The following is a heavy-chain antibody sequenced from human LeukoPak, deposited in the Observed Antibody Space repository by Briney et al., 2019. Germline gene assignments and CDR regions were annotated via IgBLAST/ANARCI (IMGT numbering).Heavy chain of an antibody. CDR2: IYYSGST. CDR3: ASGTVTPYYYYYMDV. J-gene: IGHJ6*03. Sequence: PSETLSLTCTVSGGFISSYYWSWIRQPPGKGLDWIGYIYYSGSTNYNPSLKSRVTISVDTSKNQFSLKLSSVTAADTAVYYCASGTVTPYYYYYMDVWGKGTTVTVSS. D-gene: IGHD4-17*01. CDR1: GGFISSYY. V-gene: IGHV4-59*01.